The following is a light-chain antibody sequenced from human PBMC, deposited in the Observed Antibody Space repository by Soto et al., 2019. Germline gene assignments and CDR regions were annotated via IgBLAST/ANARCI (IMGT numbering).Light chain of an antibody. Sequence: QSALTQPASVSGSPGQSITISCTGTSRDVGGFDYVSWYQQHPGKAPKLMIYDVNNRPSGISDRFSGSKSGNTASLTISGLQAEDEADYYCSSYSTGRTVLFGGGTQLTVL. CDR3: SSYSTGRTVL. J-gene: IGLJ2*01. V-gene: IGLV2-14*03. CDR2: DVN. CDR1: SRDVGGFDY.